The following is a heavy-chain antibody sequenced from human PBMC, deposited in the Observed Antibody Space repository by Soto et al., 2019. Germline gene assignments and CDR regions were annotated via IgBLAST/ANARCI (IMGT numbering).Heavy chain of an antibody. V-gene: IGHV3-23*01. CDR3: AKDAKILDWLPTSYHFDF. D-gene: IGHD3-9*01. CDR2: ISRSGNST. Sequence: EVQVLESGGGLAQPGRSLRLSCAVSGLSFSSYAMTWVRQSPGKGLEWVSRISRSGNSTYSADSVRGRFTISRDNSKNTLYLQMNSLRAEDTAVYYCAKDAKILDWLPTSYHFDFWGQGTLVTVSS. J-gene: IGHJ4*02. CDR1: GLSFSSYA.